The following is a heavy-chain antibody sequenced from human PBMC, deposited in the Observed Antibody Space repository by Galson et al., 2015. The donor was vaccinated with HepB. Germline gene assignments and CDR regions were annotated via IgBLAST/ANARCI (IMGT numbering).Heavy chain of an antibody. J-gene: IGHJ4*02. V-gene: IGHV2-5*02. CDR3: AYRLGTNYGSGSWDY. CDR2: IYWDDDK. Sequence: PALVKPTQPLTLTCTVSGFSLSTSGVGVGWIRQAPGKALEWLELIYWDDDKRHRPSLKNRLTITKDTSKNQVVLTMTNMDPGDTATYYCAYRLGTNYGSGSWDYWGQGILVTVSS. D-gene: IGHD3-10*01. CDR1: GFSLSTSGVG.